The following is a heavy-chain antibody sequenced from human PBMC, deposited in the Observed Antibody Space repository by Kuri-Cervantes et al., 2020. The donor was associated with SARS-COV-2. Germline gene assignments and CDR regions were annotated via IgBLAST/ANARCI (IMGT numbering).Heavy chain of an antibody. V-gene: IGHV3-33*08. CDR1: GFTVSSYG. CDR3: ARAEKRTIFGVVYCYYYGMDV. Sequence: GGSLRLSCAASGFTVSSYGMHWVRQAPGKGLEWVAVIWYDRSNKYYADSVKGRFTISRDNSKNSLYLQMNSLRAEDTAVYYCARAEKRTIFGVVYCYYYGMDVWGQGTTVTVSS. CDR2: IWYDRSNK. J-gene: IGHJ6*02. D-gene: IGHD3-3*01.